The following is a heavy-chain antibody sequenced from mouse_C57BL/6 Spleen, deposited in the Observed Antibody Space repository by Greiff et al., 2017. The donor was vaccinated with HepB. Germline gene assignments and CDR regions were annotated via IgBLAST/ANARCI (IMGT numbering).Heavy chain of an antibody. D-gene: IGHD2-4*01. Sequence: QVHVKQSGAELVKPGASVKISCKASGYAFSSYWMNWVKQRPGKGLEWIGQIYPGDGDTNYNGKFKGKATLTADKSSSTAYMQLSSLTSEDSAVYFCARNYYDYGNYYAMDYWGQGTSVTVSS. CDR3: ARNYYDYGNYYAMDY. CDR2: IYPGDGDT. J-gene: IGHJ4*01. V-gene: IGHV1-80*01. CDR1: GYAFSSYW.